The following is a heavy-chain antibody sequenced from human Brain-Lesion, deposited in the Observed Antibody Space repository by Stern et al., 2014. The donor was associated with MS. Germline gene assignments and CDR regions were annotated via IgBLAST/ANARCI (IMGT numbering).Heavy chain of an antibody. D-gene: IGHD5-18*01. V-gene: IGHV4-61*02. CDR2: IYTTGSN. Sequence: MQLVESGPGLVKPSQTLSLTCTVSGGSVGSGSYDRSWIRQPAGKGLEWIGRIYTTGSNYYNPSPKRRVSISIDTSKNPVFLERPSVTAADTAVYYCARDKEDTNMAFRYFDNWGQGTLVTVSS. CDR3: ARDKEDTNMAFRYFDN. CDR1: GGSVGSGSYD. J-gene: IGHJ4*02.